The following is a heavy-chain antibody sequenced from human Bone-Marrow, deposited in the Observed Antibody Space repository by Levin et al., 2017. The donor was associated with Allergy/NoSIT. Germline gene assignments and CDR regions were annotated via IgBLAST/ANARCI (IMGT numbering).Heavy chain of an antibody. V-gene: IGHV3-73*01. J-gene: IGHJ4*02. CDR2: IRSKANSYAT. D-gene: IGHD3-10*01. Sequence: GGSLRLSCAASGFTFSGSAMHWVRQASGKGLEWVGRIRSKANSYATAYAASVKGRFTISRDDSKNTAYLQMNSLKTEDTAVDYCTSTIWFGELTIDYWGQGTLVTVSS. CDR1: GFTFSGSA. CDR3: TSTIWFGELTIDY.